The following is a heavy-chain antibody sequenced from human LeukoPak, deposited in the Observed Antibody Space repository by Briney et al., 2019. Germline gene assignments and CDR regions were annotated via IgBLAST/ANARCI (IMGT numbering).Heavy chain of an antibody. J-gene: IGHJ4*02. V-gene: IGHV3-7*03. Sequence: GGSLRLSCAASGFTFSSHWMTWVRQAPGKGLEWVAYIKQDGSKKNYVDSVKGRFTISRDNAKNSLYLQMNSLRAEDTAVYYCATPLDYYDSSGYHQGGDWGQGTPVTVSS. CDR1: GFTFSSHW. CDR3: ATPLDYYDSSGYHQGGD. CDR2: IKQDGSKK. D-gene: IGHD3-22*01.